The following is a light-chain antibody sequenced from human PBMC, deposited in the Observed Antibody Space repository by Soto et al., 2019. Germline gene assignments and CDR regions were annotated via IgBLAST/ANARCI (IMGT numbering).Light chain of an antibody. Sequence: DIQLTQSPPTLSASVGDRVTITCRASQSIRYYLAWYKQMPGKAPKLLIYGASSLQSGIPSRFSGSGSVTEFTLTFSSLQPDDFATYFCQHHNSYSQTFGQGTKVDIK. CDR1: QSIRYY. J-gene: IGKJ1*01. CDR2: GAS. CDR3: QHHNSYSQT. V-gene: IGKV1-5*01.